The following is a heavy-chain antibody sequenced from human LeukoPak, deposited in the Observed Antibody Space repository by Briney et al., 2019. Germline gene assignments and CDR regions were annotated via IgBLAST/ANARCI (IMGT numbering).Heavy chain of an antibody. V-gene: IGHV4-34*01. CDR2: INHSGST. J-gene: IGHJ6*03. Sequence: PSETLSLTCAVYGGSFSGYYWSWIRQPPGKGLEWIGEINHSGSTNYNPSLKSRVTISVDTSKNQFSLKLSSVTAADTAVYYCARAGEVFNYYYYMDVWGKGTTVTVSS. D-gene: IGHD2-8*01. CDR1: GGSFSGYY. CDR3: ARAGEVFNYYYYMDV.